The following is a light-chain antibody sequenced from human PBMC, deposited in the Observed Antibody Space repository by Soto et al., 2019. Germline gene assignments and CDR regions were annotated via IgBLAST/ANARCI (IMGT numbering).Light chain of an antibody. CDR2: EVS. Sequence: QSALTQPASVSGSPGQSITISCTGTSSNVGGYNYVSWYQQHPGKAPKLIIYEVSNRPSGVSDRFSGSKSGNTASLTISGLQAEDEADYYCGSYTTSRTLAVFGTGTKVTVL. V-gene: IGLV2-14*01. CDR1: SSNVGGYNY. CDR3: GSYTTSRTLAV. J-gene: IGLJ1*01.